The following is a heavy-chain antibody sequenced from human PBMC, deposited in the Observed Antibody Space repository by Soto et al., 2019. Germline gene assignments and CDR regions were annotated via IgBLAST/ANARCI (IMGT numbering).Heavy chain of an antibody. D-gene: IGHD3-9*01. CDR3: ARYFAYFDS. Sequence: QVQLQESGPGLVKPSETLSLTCTVSGGSFKSGSYSWSWIRQPPGKGLEWIGYVYHTGSTSYNPSLKSRVSISMDTYKNQFSLNLDSVTAADTAVYFCARYFAYFDSWAQGTLVTVSS. CDR2: VYHTGST. CDR1: GGSFKSGSYS. V-gene: IGHV4-61*01. J-gene: IGHJ4*02.